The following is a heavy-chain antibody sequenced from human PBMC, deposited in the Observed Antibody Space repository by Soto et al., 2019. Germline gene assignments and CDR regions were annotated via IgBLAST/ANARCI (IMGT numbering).Heavy chain of an antibody. CDR1: GGSISSGGYY. D-gene: IGHD2-15*01. CDR2: IYYSGST. Sequence: SETLSLTCTVSGGSISSGGYYWSWIRQHPGKGLEWIGYIYYSGSTYYNPSLKSRVTISVDTSKNQFSLKLSSVTAADTAVYYCASLVVPAATVSCSGGSCYSFDYWGQGTLVTVS. J-gene: IGHJ4*02. CDR3: ASLVVPAATVSCSGGSCYSFDY. V-gene: IGHV4-31*03.